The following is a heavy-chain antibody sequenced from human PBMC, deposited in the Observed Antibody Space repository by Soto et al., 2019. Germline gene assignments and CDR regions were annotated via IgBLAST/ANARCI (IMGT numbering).Heavy chain of an antibody. J-gene: IGHJ4*02. CDR2: MSGSGDSI. Sequence: EVQLLESGGGLVQPGGSLRLSCSASGFTFRSYVMSWDRQAPGKGLEWVSSMSGSGDSIRYADSVKGRFTISRDNSKNTPYLQMNSLRAEDTAVYHCAKADGSTWWGYFDYWGQGTLVTVSS. CDR3: AKADGSTWWGYFDY. V-gene: IGHV3-23*01. D-gene: IGHD2-2*01. CDR1: GFTFRSYV.